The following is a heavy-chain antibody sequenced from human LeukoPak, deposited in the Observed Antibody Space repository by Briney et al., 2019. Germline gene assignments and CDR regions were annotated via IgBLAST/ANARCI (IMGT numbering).Heavy chain of an antibody. CDR3: ARGPMYYDILTG. CDR2: MNPNTGTT. J-gene: IGHJ4*02. CDR1: GYTFTNHN. Sequence: ASVNVSCKASGYTFTNHNINWVRQATGQGLEWMGWMNPNTGTTKYGQTLQGRVIMTRDTSISTAYMELSRLRSDDTAVYYCARGPMYYDILTGWGQGTLVTVSS. D-gene: IGHD3-9*01. V-gene: IGHV1-2*02.